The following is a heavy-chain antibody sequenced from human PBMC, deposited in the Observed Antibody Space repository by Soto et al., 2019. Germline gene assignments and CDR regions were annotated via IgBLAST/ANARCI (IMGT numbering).Heavy chain of an antibody. Sequence: SVKVSCKXSGGTFSSNPISWMRQAPGQGLEWMGGTIPTFGAGSYAQRFQGRLTITADKSTNTAYMELSSLRPEDTAVYYCARRQTSGYNRYFDSWGQGTLVTVSS. CDR1: GGTFSSNP. CDR3: ARRQTSGYNRYFDS. J-gene: IGHJ4*02. D-gene: IGHD5-12*01. CDR2: TIPTFGAG. V-gene: IGHV1-69*06.